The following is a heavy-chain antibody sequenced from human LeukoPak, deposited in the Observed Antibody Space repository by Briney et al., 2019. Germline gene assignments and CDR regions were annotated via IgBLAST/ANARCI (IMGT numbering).Heavy chain of an antibody. J-gene: IGHJ4*02. D-gene: IGHD3-10*01. CDR3: ASIKGSGTYSSFDF. CDR2: IKQDGSEK. V-gene: IGHV3-7*01. Sequence: PGGSLRLSCAASGFTFSNYWMSWVRQAPGKGLEWVANIKQDGSEKYYIDSVKGRFTISRDNAKNSPYLQMNSLRVEEAAVYYCASIKGSGTYSSFDFWGQGTLVTVSS. CDR1: GFTFSNYW.